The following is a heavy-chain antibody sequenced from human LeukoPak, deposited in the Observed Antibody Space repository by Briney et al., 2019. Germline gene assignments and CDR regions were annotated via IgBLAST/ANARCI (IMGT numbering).Heavy chain of an antibody. CDR2: ISAYNGNT. CDR1: GYTFTSYG. Sequence: GASVKVSRKASGYTFTSYGISWVRQAPGQGLEWMGWISAYNGNTNYAQKLQGRVTMTTDTSTSTAYMELRSLRSDDTAVYYCARGRDTAMDNYYYYGMDVWGQGTTVTVSS. D-gene: IGHD5-18*01. CDR3: ARGRDTAMDNYYYYGMDV. V-gene: IGHV1-18*01. J-gene: IGHJ6*02.